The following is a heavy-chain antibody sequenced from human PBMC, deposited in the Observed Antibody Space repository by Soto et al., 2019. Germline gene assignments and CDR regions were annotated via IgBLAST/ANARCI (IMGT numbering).Heavy chain of an antibody. Sequence: QVQLVQSGAEVKKPGASVKVSCKASGYTFTSYVISWVRQAPGQGLEWMGWISAYNGNTNYAQKLQGKVTMTTDTSTSTAYMELRSLRSDDTAVYYCASYREQLVLYGMDVWGQGTTVTVSS. CDR2: ISAYNGNT. CDR3: ASYREQLVLYGMDV. J-gene: IGHJ6*02. D-gene: IGHD6-13*01. V-gene: IGHV1-18*01. CDR1: GYTFTSYV.